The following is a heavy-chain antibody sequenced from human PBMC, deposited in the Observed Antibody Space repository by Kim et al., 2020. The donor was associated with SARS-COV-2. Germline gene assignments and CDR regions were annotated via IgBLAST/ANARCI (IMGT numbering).Heavy chain of an antibody. CDR1: GYSFTDYY. CDR2: INPNSCGT. J-gene: IGHJ5*02. CDR3: ARALGYCRGGSCYP. Sequence: ASVKVSCKTSGYSFTDYYVHWVRQAPGQGLEWMGWINPNSCGTKYAQKFQGRVTMTTDTSISTAYMEVRSLRSDDMAVYFCARALGYCRGGSCYPWGQGT. D-gene: IGHD2-15*01. V-gene: IGHV1-2*02.